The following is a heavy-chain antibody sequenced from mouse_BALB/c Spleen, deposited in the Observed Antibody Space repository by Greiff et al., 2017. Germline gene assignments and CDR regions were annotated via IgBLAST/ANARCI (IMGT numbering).Heavy chain of an antibody. CDR1: GFTFSDYY. V-gene: IGHV5-4*02. CDR2: ISDGGSYT. J-gene: IGHJ1*01. D-gene: IGHD2-12*01. Sequence: DVQLVESGGGLVKPGGSLKLSCAASGFTFSDYYMYWVRQTPEQRLEWVATISDGGSYTYYPDSVKGRFTISRDNAKNTLYLQMSSLTSEDIAMYYCARDDDDWYFDVWGAGTTVTVSS. CDR3: ARDDDDWYFDV.